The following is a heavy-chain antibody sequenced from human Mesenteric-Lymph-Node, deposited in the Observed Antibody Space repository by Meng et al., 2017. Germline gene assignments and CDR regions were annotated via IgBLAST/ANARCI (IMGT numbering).Heavy chain of an antibody. Sequence: SETLSLTCTVSGGSISSYYWSWIRQPPGKGLEWIGYIYYSGSTNYNPSLKSRVTISVDTSKNQFSLKLSSVTAADTAVYYCARDTDGYNYFWYFDYWGQGTLVTVSS. J-gene: IGHJ4*02. CDR2: IYYSGST. D-gene: IGHD5-24*01. CDR1: GGSISSYY. CDR3: ARDTDGYNYFWYFDY. V-gene: IGHV4-59*01.